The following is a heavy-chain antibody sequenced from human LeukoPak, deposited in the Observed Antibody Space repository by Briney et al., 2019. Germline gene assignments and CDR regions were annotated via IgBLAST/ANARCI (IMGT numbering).Heavy chain of an antibody. D-gene: IGHD1-26*01. Sequence: PGGSLRLSCAASGFTFSDNYMSWIRQAPGKGLEWVSYISSSGSTIYYADSVKGRFTISRDNSKNTLYLQMNSLRAEDTAVYYCASIVGATGAFDIWGQRTMVTVSS. CDR1: GFTFSDNY. J-gene: IGHJ3*02. CDR3: ASIVGATGAFDI. V-gene: IGHV3-11*04. CDR2: ISSSGSTI.